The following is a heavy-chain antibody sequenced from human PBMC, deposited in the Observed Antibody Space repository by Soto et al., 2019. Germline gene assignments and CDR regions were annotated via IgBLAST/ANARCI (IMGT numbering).Heavy chain of an antibody. CDR1: GFTFSSYS. V-gene: IGHV3-48*01. Sequence: GGSLRLSCAASGFTFSSYSMNWVRQAPGKGLEWVSYISSSSSTIYYADSVKGRFTISRDNAKNSLYLQMNSLRAEDTAVYYCARDSHDYIWGTWDWGQGTLVTVSS. J-gene: IGHJ4*02. CDR2: ISSSSSTI. D-gene: IGHD3-16*01. CDR3: ARDSHDYIWGTWD.